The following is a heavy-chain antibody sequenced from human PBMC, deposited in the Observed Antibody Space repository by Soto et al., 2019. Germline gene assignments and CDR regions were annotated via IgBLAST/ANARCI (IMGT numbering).Heavy chain of an antibody. D-gene: IGHD6-6*01. J-gene: IGHJ6*02. CDR1: GYSFSSYY. Sequence: QVQLVQSGTEVRKPGASVKVSCKASGYSFSSYYMHWVRQAPGQGLEWMGIINPSGGITSYAQKFQGRVTMSRDTSTGTVYMELSRLRSEDTAVYYCAGGGPRQLVIYGTDVWGQGTTVTVSS. CDR3: AGGGPRQLVIYGTDV. V-gene: IGHV1-46*01. CDR2: INPSGGIT.